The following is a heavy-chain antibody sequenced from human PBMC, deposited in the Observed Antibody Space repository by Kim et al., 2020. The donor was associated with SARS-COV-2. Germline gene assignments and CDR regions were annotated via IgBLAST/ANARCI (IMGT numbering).Heavy chain of an antibody. D-gene: IGHD6-19*01. V-gene: IGHV1-69*01. Sequence: NYAQKFQGRVTITADGSTSTAYMELTSLRSEDTAVYFCARGMRQWLDFFDYWGQGTLVTVSS. J-gene: IGHJ4*02. CDR3: ARGMRQWLDFFDY.